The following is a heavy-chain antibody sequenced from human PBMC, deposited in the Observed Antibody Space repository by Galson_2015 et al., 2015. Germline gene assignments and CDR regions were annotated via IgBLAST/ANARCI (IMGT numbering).Heavy chain of an antibody. CDR3: ARQGSSYWYFDY. CDR2: IYYSGST. J-gene: IGHJ4*02. Sequence: LSLTCTVSGGSISSSSYYWGWIRQPPGKGLEWIGSIYYSGSTYYKPSLKGRVTISVDTSKNQFSLKLSSVTAADTAVYYCARQGSSYWYFDYWGQGTLVTVSS. V-gene: IGHV4-39*01. CDR1: GGSISSSSYY. D-gene: IGHD2-15*01.